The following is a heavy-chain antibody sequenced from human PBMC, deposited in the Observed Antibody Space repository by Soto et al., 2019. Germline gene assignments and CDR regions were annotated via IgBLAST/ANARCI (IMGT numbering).Heavy chain of an antibody. J-gene: IGHJ6*02. CDR2: IWYDGSNK. Sequence: QVQLVESGGGVVQPGRSLRLSCAASGFTFSSYGMHWVRQAPGKGLEWVAVIWYDGSNKYYADSVKGRFTISRDNSKNTLYLQMNSLRAEDTAVYYCARDPPAWGYLPLPDYYGMDVWGQGTTVTVSS. V-gene: IGHV3-33*01. D-gene: IGHD3-16*02. CDR3: ARDPPAWGYLPLPDYYGMDV. CDR1: GFTFSSYG.